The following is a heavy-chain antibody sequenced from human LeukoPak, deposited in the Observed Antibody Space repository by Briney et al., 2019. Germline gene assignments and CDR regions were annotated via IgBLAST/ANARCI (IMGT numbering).Heavy chain of an antibody. CDR1: GGSLSGYY. J-gene: IGHJ4*02. CDR3: ARCAGDRLGYFDY. Sequence: PSETLSLTCAVYGGSLSGYYWSWIRQPPGKGLEWIGEINHSGSTNYNPSPKSRVTISVDTAKNQFSLNLSSVTAADTAVYYCARCAGDRLGYFDYWGQGTLVTVSS. CDR2: INHSGST. D-gene: IGHD1-26*01. V-gene: IGHV4-34*01.